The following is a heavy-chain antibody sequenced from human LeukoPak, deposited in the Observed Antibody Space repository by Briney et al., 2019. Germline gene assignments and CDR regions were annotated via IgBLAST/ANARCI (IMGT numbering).Heavy chain of an antibody. D-gene: IGHD2-21*01. CDR1: GFNFSASG. V-gene: IGHV3-33*01. CDR2: IWYNGSYK. CDR3: ARDGGHCLDY. Sequence: GGSLRLSCAASGFNFSASGMHWVRQSPGKGLEWVALIWYNGSYKYSADSVKGRFTISRDNSKNTVYLQMNSLRPEDTAVYYCARDGGHCLDYWGQGTLVTVSS. J-gene: IGHJ4*02.